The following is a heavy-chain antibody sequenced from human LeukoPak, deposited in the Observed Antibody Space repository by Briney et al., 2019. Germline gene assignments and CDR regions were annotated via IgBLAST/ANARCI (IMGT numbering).Heavy chain of an antibody. CDR3: TRDGLDYSDMDV. CDR1: GFTFSNYW. J-gene: IGHJ6*02. V-gene: IGHV3-74*01. Sequence: GGSLRLSCAASGFTFSNYWMHWVRQAPGKGLVWVSRTNTDGSSINYADSVKGRFTISRDNAKNTLYLQMNSLRVEDTAVYYCTRDGLDYSDMDVWGQGTTVTVSS. CDR2: TNTDGSSI.